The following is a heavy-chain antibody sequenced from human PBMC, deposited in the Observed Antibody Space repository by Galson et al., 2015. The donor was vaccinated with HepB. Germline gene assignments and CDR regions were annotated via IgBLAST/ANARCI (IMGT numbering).Heavy chain of an antibody. CDR3: AREDRSYQTAYYYYGMDV. J-gene: IGHJ6*02. D-gene: IGHD2-21*01. V-gene: IGHV3-7*03. Sequence: SLRLSCAASGFTFSNYWMSWVRQAPGKGLEWVANIKEDGNEKSYVDSVKGRFTIFRDNAKNSLYLQVNSLRAEDTAVYYCAREDRSYQTAYYYYGMDVWGQGTTVTVSS. CDR1: GFTFSNYW. CDR2: IKEDGNEK.